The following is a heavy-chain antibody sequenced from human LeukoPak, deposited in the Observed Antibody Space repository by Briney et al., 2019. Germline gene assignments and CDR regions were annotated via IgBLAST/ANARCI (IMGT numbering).Heavy chain of an antibody. CDR1: GGSISSGGYY. Sequence: SETLSLTCTVSGGSISSGGYYWSWIRQPPGKGLEWIGYIYHSGSTYYNPSLKSRVTISVDRSKNQFSLKLSSVTAADTAVYYCARAVTTGLDYFDYWGQGTLVTVSS. V-gene: IGHV4-30-2*01. D-gene: IGHD4-17*01. CDR3: ARAVTTGLDYFDY. CDR2: IYHSGST. J-gene: IGHJ4*02.